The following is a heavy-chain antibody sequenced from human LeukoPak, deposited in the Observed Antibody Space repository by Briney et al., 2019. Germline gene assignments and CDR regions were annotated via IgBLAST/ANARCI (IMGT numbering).Heavy chain of an antibody. V-gene: IGHV4-59*08. D-gene: IGHD3-10*01. CDR3: ARVLGYYYGSGSYSPFDY. CDR1: GGSISSYY. CDR2: IYYSGST. Sequence: PSETLSLTCTVSGGSISSYYWSWIRQPPGKGLEWIGYIYYSGSTNYNPSLKSRVTISVDTSKNQFSLKLSSVTAADTAVYYCARVLGYYYGSGSYSPFDYWGQGTLVTVSS. J-gene: IGHJ4*02.